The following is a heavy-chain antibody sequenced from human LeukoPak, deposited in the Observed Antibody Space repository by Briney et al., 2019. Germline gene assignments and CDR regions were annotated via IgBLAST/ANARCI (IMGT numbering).Heavy chain of an antibody. V-gene: IGHV1-69*13. CDR1: GGTFSSYA. J-gene: IGHJ4*02. CDR3: ASSRAVAGLDY. D-gene: IGHD6-19*01. Sequence: SVKVSCKASGGTFSSYAISWVRQAPGQGLEWMGGIIPIFGTANYAQKFQGRVTITADESTSTAYMELSSLRSEDMAVYYCASSRAVAGLDYWGQGTLVTVSS. CDR2: IIPIFGTA.